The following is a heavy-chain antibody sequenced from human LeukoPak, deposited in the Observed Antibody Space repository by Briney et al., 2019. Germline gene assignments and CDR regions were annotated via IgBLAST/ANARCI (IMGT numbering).Heavy chain of an antibody. D-gene: IGHD6-13*01. CDR2: IIPILGTA. CDR1: GGTFSSYA. CDR3: ARVRRIAAADRTRYYYYYMDV. J-gene: IGHJ6*03. V-gene: IGHV1-69*11. Sequence: SVKVSCKASGGTFSSYAISWVRQAPGQGLEWMGRIIPILGTANYAQKFQGRVTITTDESTSTAYMELSSLRSEDAAVYYCARVRRIAAADRTRYYYYYMDVWGKGTTVTVSS.